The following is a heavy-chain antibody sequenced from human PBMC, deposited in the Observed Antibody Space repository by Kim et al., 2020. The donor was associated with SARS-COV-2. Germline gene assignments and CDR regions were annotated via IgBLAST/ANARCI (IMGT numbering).Heavy chain of an antibody. J-gene: IGHJ4*01. CDR2: IYHSAST. Sequence: SETLSLTCAVSGDSISSSIYYWVCMRPPPGKGLEWIGTIYHSASTYYNPSLKSPVTILVDTSKKPFFLKVGSMTAAGTALCDCAGIGSSTGLYYYDNWG. CDR1: GDSISSSIYY. CDR3: AGIGSSTGLYYYDN. D-gene: IGHD2-2*01. V-gene: IGHV4-39*07.